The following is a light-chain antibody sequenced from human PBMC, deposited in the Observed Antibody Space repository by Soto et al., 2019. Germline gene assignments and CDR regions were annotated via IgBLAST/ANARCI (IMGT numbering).Light chain of an antibody. CDR2: DVS. V-gene: IGLV2-11*01. CDR1: SSAVGTYNY. Sequence: QSALTQPRSVSGPPGQSVSISCSGTSSAVGTYNYVSWYQQHPGKAPKLMIYDVSKRPSGVPDRFSGSKSGNTASLTISGLQAEDEADYYCCSYAGGYTHAVFGGGTKLTVL. CDR3: CSYAGGYTHAV. J-gene: IGLJ2*01.